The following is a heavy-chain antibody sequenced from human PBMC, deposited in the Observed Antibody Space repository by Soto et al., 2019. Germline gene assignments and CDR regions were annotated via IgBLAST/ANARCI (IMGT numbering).Heavy chain of an antibody. Sequence: TLSLTCTVSGGSISSGGYYWSWIRQHPGKGLEWIGYIYYSGSTYYNPSLKSRVTISVDTSKNQFPLKLSSVTAADTAVYYCARGGSSDYYDSSGYKPYYYYGMDVWGQGTTVTVSS. CDR3: ARGGSSDYYDSSGYKPYYYYGMDV. V-gene: IGHV4-31*03. J-gene: IGHJ6*02. CDR2: IYYSGST. D-gene: IGHD3-22*01. CDR1: GGSISSGGYY.